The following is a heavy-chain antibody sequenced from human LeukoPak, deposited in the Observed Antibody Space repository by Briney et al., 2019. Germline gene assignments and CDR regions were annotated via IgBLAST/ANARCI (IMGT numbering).Heavy chain of an antibody. CDR2: IAGTGGST. CDR1: GFTFDKYA. Sequence: GGSLRLSCAASGFTFDKYAMNWVRQPPGKGLEWVSSIAGTGGSTYYADSVKGRFTLSRDNSENTLYLQLNSLRAEDSGIYYCAKAFRIVGIGNPDDAFDVWGQGTVVTVS. CDR3: AKAFRIVGIGNPDDAFDV. V-gene: IGHV3-23*01. D-gene: IGHD1-26*01. J-gene: IGHJ3*01.